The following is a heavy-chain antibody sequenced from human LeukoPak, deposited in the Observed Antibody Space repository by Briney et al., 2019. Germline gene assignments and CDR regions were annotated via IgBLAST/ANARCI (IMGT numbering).Heavy chain of an antibody. CDR1: GFTFSSHG. V-gene: IGHV3-30*18. CDR2: ISYDGSNK. J-gene: IGHJ4*02. Sequence: PGGSLRLSCAASGFTFSSHGMHWVRQAPGKGLEWLAVISYDGSNKYYADSVKGRFTISRDNSKNTLYLQMNSLRAEDTAVYYCAKPFFGGSYYFFDYWGQGTLVTVSS. D-gene: IGHD2-15*01. CDR3: AKPFFGGSYYFFDY.